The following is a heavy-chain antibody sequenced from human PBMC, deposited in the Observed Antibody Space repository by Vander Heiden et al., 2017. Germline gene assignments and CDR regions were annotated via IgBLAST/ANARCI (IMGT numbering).Heavy chain of an antibody. V-gene: IGHV3-53*01. Sequence: EVQLVESGGGLIQPGGSLRLSCAASGFTVSSNYMSWVRQAPGKGLEWVSVIYSGGSTYYADAVKGRFTISRDNSKKTLYLKMKSVRAEDTAVYYYARESGGRAISINWGQGTMITVYS. D-gene: IGHD2-15*01. CDR2: IYSGGST. CDR3: ARESGGRAISIN. CDR1: GFTVSSNY. J-gene: IGHJ4*02.